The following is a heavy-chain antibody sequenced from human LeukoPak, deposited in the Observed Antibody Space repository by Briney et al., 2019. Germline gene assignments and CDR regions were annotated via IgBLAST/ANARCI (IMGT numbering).Heavy chain of an antibody. CDR2: ISYDGSNK. CDR1: GFTFSSYG. J-gene: IGHJ3*02. Sequence: SGGSLRLSCAASGFTFSSYGLHWVRQAPGKGLEWVAVISYDGSNKYYADSVKGRFTISRDNSKNTLYLQMNSLRAEDTAVYYCARGGGSIVVVPEPNDAFDIWGQGTMVTVSS. V-gene: IGHV3-30*03. CDR3: ARGGGSIVVVPEPNDAFDI. D-gene: IGHD2-2*01.